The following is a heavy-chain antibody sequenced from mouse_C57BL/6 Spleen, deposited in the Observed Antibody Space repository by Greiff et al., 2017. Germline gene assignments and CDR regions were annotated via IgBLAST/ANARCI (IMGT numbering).Heavy chain of an antibody. V-gene: IGHV1-64*01. J-gene: IGHJ3*01. D-gene: IGHD2-2*01. CDR1: GYTFTSYW. Sequence: QVQLQQPGAELVKPGASVKLSCKASGYTFTSYWMHWVKQRPGQGLEWIGMIHPNSGSTNYNEKFKSKATLTVDKSSSPAYMQLSSLTSEDSAVYYGARDGYDGRAWFAYWGQGTLVTVSA. CDR3: ARDGYDGRAWFAY. CDR2: IHPNSGST.